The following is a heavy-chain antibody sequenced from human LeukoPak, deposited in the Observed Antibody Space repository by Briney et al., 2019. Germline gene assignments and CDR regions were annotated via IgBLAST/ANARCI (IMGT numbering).Heavy chain of an antibody. D-gene: IGHD5-12*01. V-gene: IGHV3-30*03. Sequence: GRSLRLSCAASGFTFSSYGMHWVRQAPGKGLEWVAVISYDGSNKYYADSVKGRFTISRDNSKNTLYLQMNSLRAEDTAVYYCARDGYSGYDWAGYYGMDVWGQGTTVTVSS. CDR2: ISYDGSNK. J-gene: IGHJ6*02. CDR1: GFTFSSYG. CDR3: ARDGYSGYDWAGYYGMDV.